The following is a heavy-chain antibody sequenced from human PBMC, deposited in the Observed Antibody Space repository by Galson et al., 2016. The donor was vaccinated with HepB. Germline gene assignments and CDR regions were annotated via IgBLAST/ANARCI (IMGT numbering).Heavy chain of an antibody. CDR1: GYTFTTYD. V-gene: IGHV1-8*01. CDR2: INPNTGNT. J-gene: IGHJ4*02. Sequence: SVKVSCKASGYTFTTYDFNWVRQATGQGLEWMGWINPNTGNTGYAQKFQGRLTMTRSAPMDTAYMELSSLESEDTAVYFCARAAGAGVTSTTYYFDYWGQGTLVTVSS. CDR3: ARAAGAGVTSTTYYFDY. D-gene: IGHD4-11*01.